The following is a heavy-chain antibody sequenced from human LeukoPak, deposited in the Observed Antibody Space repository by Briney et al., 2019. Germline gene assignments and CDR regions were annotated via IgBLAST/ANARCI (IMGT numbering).Heavy chain of an antibody. Sequence: GGSLRLSCAASGFTFSSYGMNWVRQAPGKGLEWVSYISSSGSTIYYADSVKGRFTISRDNAKNSLYLQMNSLRAEDTALYYCARERSGVAFDLWGQGTMVTVS. D-gene: IGHD3-10*01. V-gene: IGHV3-48*04. CDR2: ISSSGSTI. CDR3: ARERSGVAFDL. CDR1: GFTFSSYG. J-gene: IGHJ3*01.